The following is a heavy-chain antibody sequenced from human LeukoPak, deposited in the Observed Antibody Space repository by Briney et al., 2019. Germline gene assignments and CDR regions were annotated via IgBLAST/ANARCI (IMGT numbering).Heavy chain of an antibody. D-gene: IGHD4-17*01. CDR1: GGSISSGGYY. J-gene: IGHJ6*02. Sequence: PSETLSLTCTVSGGSISSGGYYWSWIRQHPGKGLEWIGYIYYSGSTYYNPSLKSRVTISVDTSKNQFSLKLSSVTAADTAVYYCARTTKKIRYGMDVWGQGTTVTVSS. CDR3: ARTTKKIRYGMDV. V-gene: IGHV4-31*03. CDR2: IYYSGST.